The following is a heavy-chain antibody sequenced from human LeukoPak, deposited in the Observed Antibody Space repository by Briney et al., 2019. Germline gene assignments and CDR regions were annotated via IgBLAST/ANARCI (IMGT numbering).Heavy chain of an antibody. J-gene: IGHJ4*02. CDR3: ARHSAAPRALWYFDY. D-gene: IGHD3-10*01. CDR1: GGSISSYY. Sequence: SETLSLTCTVSGGSISSYYWSWIRQPPGKGLEWIGYIYYSGSTNYNPSLKSRVTISVDTSKNQFSLKLSSVTAADTAVYYCARHSAAPRALWYFDYWGQGTLVTVSS. V-gene: IGHV4-59*08. CDR2: IYYSGST.